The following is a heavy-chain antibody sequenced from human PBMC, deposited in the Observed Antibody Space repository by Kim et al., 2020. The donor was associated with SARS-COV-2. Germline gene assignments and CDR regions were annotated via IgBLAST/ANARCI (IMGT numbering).Heavy chain of an antibody. V-gene: IGHV3-23*01. CDR1: GFTSSSYG. CDR2: ISGSGGRT. D-gene: IGHD3-10*01. J-gene: IGHJ4*02. CDR3: AKGNYGAGDNYFDY. Sequence: GGSLRLSCAASGFTSSSYGMRWVRQAPGMGLEWVSGISGSGGRTYDADSVKGRFTTSRDKSKTTLHLQMNSLRAEDTAVYYCAKGNYGAGDNYFDYWGQGTLVTVSS.